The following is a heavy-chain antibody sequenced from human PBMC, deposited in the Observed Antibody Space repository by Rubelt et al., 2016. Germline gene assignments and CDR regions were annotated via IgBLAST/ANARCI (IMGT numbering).Heavy chain of an antibody. CDR2: IYYSWST. J-gene: IGHJ4*02. CDR3: ARQSGNSRFDY. CDR1: GGSISAYY. D-gene: IGHD3-3*01. V-gene: IGHV4-59*08. Sequence: QVQLQESGPGLVKPSETLSLTCTVSGGSISAYYCSWIRQPPGKGLEWIGYIYYSWSTSYNHSLKSRVNISVDTSKKPFSLKVSSETAADTAVYYCARQSGNSRFDYWGQGTLVTVSS.